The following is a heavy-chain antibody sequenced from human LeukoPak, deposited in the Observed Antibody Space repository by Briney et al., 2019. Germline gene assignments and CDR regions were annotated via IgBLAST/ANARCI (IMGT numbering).Heavy chain of an antibody. CDR1: GFTFSSYA. CDR2: ISGSGGST. V-gene: IGHV3-23*01. J-gene: IGHJ4*02. Sequence: GGSPRLSCAASGFTFSSYAMSWVRQAPGKGLERVSAISGSGGSTYYADSVKGRFTISRDNSKNTLYLQMNSLRAEDTAVYYCAKVLSSTPDYYDSSGYYYYFDYWGQGTLVTVSS. D-gene: IGHD3-22*01. CDR3: AKVLSSTPDYYDSSGYYYYFDY.